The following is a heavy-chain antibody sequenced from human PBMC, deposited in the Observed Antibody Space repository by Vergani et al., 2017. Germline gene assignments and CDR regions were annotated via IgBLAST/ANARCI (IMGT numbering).Heavy chain of an antibody. CDR2: INPNSGGT. CDR1: GYTFTGYY. CDR3: ARVEAAGTGGDAFDI. Sequence: QVQLVQSGAEVKKPGASVKVSCKASGYTFTGYYMHWVRQAPGQGLEWMGWINPNSGGTNYAQKFQGRVTMTRDTSISTAYMELSRLGSDDTAVYYWARVEAAGTGGDAFDIWGQGTMVTVSS. D-gene: IGHD6-13*01. V-gene: IGHV1-2*02. J-gene: IGHJ3*02.